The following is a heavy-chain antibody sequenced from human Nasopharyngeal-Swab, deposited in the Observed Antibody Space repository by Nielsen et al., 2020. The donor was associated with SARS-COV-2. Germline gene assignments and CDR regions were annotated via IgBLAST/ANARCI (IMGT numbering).Heavy chain of an antibody. Sequence: VKVACKACGGTFSSYAISWVRQAPGQGLEWMGGTIPIFGTANYAQKFQGRVTITADESTSTAYMELSSLRSEDTAVYYCARESVVVAAYNAFDIWGQGTMVTVSS. CDR1: GGTFSSYA. D-gene: IGHD2-15*01. V-gene: IGHV1-69*13. CDR3: ARESVVVAAYNAFDI. J-gene: IGHJ3*02. CDR2: TIPIFGTA.